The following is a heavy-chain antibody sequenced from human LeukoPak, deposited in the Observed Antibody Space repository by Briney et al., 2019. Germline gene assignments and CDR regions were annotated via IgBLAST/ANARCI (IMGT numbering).Heavy chain of an antibody. CDR1: TFTFSNYW. Sequence: GGSLRLSCAASTFTFSNYWMHWVRQAPGKGLVWVSRINGDGSSTRYADSVKGRFTISRDNAKNTLYLQMNSLRAEDTAVYYCAKAGGTYYPDHFDPWGQGTLVTVSS. CDR2: INGDGSST. V-gene: IGHV3-74*01. CDR3: AKAGGTYYPDHFDP. D-gene: IGHD3-10*01. J-gene: IGHJ5*02.